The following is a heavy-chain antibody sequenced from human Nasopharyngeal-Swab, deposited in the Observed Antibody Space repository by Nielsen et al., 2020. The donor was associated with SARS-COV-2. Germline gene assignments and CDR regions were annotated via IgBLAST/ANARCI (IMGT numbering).Heavy chain of an antibody. CDR2: INHGGSI. J-gene: IGHJ4*02. D-gene: IGHD3-9*01. CDR3: ARAGVDTSTGSSGGCFDY. V-gene: IGHV4-34*01. Sequence: SETLSLTCAVYGGSFSAYYWSWIRQPPGKGLEWIGGINHGGSINYNPALKSRVTLSIDTSKNQFSLKVTSVTAADTAVYYCARAGVDTSTGSSGGCFDYWGQGAPVTVSS. CDR1: GGSFSAYY.